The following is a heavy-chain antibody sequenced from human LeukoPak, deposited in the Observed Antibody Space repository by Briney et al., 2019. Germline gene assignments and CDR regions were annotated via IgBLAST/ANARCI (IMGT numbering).Heavy chain of an antibody. Sequence: SETLSLTCTVSGGSISSSSYYWGWIRQPPGKGLEWIGTIYYAGDTYYNPSLKSRVTTSVDTSKNQLFLKLTSVTAADAAVYYCARRTGLFAPAGSDWGQGTLVIVSS. V-gene: IGHV4-39*01. D-gene: IGHD6-13*01. CDR1: GGSISSSSYY. CDR2: IYYAGDT. CDR3: ARRTGLFAPAGSD. J-gene: IGHJ4*02.